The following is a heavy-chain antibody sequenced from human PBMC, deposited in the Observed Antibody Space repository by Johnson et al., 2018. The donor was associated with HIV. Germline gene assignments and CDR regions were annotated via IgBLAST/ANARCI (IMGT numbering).Heavy chain of an antibody. J-gene: IGHJ3*02. CDR3: ARDPCTGASCLPGAFDI. CDR1: GITFSSYW. CDR2: IYSGGST. D-gene: IGHD2-15*01. V-gene: IGHV3-66*01. Sequence: VQLVESGGGLVQPGGSLRLSCAASGITFSSYWMSWVRQAPGKGLEWVSVIYSGGSTYYADSVKGRFTISRDNSKNTLYLQMNSLRAEDTAVYFCARDPCTGASCLPGAFDIWGQGTMVTVSS.